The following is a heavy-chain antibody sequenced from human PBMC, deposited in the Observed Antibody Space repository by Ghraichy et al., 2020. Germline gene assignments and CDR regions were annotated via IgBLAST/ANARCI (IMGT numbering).Heavy chain of an antibody. D-gene: IGHD2-8*02. CDR2: IFYSGST. J-gene: IGHJ3*02. CDR1: GGSISSSGNY. CDR3: ARAFCSGGVCPNAFNI. V-gene: IGHV4-39*01. Sequence: SETLSLTCTVSGGSISSSGNYWGWIRQPPGKGLEWIGSIFYSGSTYYNPSLGSRVTISGDTSKKQFSLKLISVTAADTAVYYCARAFCSGGVCPNAFNIWGQGTMVTVSS.